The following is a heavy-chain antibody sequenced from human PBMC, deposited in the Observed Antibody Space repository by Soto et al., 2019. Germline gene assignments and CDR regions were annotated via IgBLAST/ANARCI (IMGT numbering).Heavy chain of an antibody. V-gene: IGHV4-31*03. CDR3: ARANTVTAPGYYYGMDV. CDR1: GGSISSGGYY. J-gene: IGHJ6*02. D-gene: IGHD4-4*01. CDR2: IYYSGST. Sequence: LSLTCTVSGGSISSGGYYWSWIRQHPGKGLEWIGYIYYSGSTYYNPSLKSRVTISVDTSKNQFSLKLSSVTAADTAVYYCARANTVTAPGYYYGMDVWGQGTTVTVSS.